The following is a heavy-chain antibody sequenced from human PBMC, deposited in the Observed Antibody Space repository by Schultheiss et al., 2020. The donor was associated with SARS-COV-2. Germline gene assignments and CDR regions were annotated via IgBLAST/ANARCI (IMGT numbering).Heavy chain of an antibody. D-gene: IGHD2-15*01. Sequence: GGSLRLSCAASGFTFSSYAMHWVRQAPGKGLEWVAVISYDGSNKYYADSVKGRFTISRDNSKNTLYLQMNSLKTEDTAVYYCTSRVVGGLRYYYYYGMDVWGQGTTVTVSS. CDR2: ISYDGSNK. J-gene: IGHJ6*02. CDR3: TSRVVGGLRYYYYYGMDV. CDR1: GFTFSSYA. V-gene: IGHV3-30-3*01.